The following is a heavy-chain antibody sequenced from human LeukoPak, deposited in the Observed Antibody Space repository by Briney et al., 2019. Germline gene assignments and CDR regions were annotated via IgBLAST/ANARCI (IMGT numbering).Heavy chain of an antibody. J-gene: IGHJ4*02. CDR2: ITSERDGGTA. D-gene: IGHD3-10*01. CDR3: TTGTRPMVRGVITEY. Sequence: PGGSLRLYCAVTGFTFSNVWMSWVRQAPGKGLEWIAHITSERDGGTADYAAPVKGRFTISRDDSKNTLYLQINSLKTEDTALYYCTTGTRPMVRGVITEYWGQGTLVTVSS. CDR1: GFTFSNVW. V-gene: IGHV3-15*01.